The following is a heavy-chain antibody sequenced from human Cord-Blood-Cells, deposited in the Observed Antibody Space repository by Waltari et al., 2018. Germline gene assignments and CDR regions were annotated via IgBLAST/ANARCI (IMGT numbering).Heavy chain of an antibody. CDR3: ARDRPGIAAFDI. CDR2: IYYSGST. CDR1: GGSISSGGYY. J-gene: IGHJ3*02. Sequence: QVQLQESGPGLVKPSQTLSLTCTVSGGSISSGGYYWSWIRQHPGKGLEWIGYIYYSGSTYYNPSLKSRVTISVDTSKNQFSLKLSSVTAADTTVYYCARDRPGIAAFDIWGQGTMVTVSS. D-gene: IGHD6-13*01. V-gene: IGHV4-31*03.